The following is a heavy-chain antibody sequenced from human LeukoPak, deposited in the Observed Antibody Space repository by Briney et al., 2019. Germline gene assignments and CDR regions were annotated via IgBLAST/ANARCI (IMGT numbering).Heavy chain of an antibody. Sequence: TPSETLSLTCTVSGGSISSYYWSWIRQPPGKGLEWIGYIYYSGSTNYNPSLKSRVTISVDTSKNQFSLKLSSVTAADTAVYYCARGLDGFDFYFLGQGTLGNLSS. CDR3: ARGLDGFDFYF. V-gene: IGHV4-59*01. D-gene: IGHD5-24*01. CDR1: GGSISSYY. J-gene: IGHJ4*02. CDR2: IYYSGST.